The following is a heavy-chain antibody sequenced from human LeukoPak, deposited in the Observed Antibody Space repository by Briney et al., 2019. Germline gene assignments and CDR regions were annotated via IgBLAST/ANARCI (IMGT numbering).Heavy chain of an antibody. Sequence: ASVKVSCKASGGTFSSYAISWVRQAPGQGLEWMGGIIPIFGTANYAQKFQGRVTITADESTSTAYMELSSLRSEDTAVYYCATGAINEWTSHEGFDYWGQGTLVTVSS. CDR2: IIPIFGTA. J-gene: IGHJ4*02. D-gene: IGHD3-3*01. CDR1: GGTFSSYA. V-gene: IGHV1-69*13. CDR3: ATGAINEWTSHEGFDY.